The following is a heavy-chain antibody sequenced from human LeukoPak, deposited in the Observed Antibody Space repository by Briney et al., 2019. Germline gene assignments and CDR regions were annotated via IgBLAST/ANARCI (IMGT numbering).Heavy chain of an antibody. J-gene: IGHJ4*02. CDR3: EGTYYYDSSDDY. CDR1: GFTFSTCA. V-gene: IGHV3-23*01. D-gene: IGHD3-22*01. CDR2: ISGSGTST. Sequence: PGGSLRLSCAASGFTFSTCAMSWVRQAPGKGLEWVLAISGSGTSTYYADSVKGRFTISRDNSKNTLYLQMNSLRAEDTAVYYCEGTYYYDSSDDYWGQGTLVTVSS.